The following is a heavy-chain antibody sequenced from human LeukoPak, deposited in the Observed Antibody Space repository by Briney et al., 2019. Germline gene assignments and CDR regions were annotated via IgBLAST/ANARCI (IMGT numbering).Heavy chain of an antibody. CDR3: ARLYYYDSSGYYYVGWFDP. CDR1: GYTFTGYY. D-gene: IGHD3-22*01. V-gene: IGHV1-2*02. J-gene: IGHJ5*02. CDR2: INPNSGGT. Sequence: ATVKVSCKASGYTFTGYYMHWVRQAPGQGLEWMGWINPNSGGTKYAQKFQGRVTMTRDTSTSTVYMELSSLRSEDTAVYYCARLYYYDSSGYYYVGWFDPWGQGTLVTVSS.